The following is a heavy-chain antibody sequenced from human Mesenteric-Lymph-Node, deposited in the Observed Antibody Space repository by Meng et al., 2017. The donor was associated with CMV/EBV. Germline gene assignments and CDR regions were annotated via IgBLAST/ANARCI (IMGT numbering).Heavy chain of an antibody. CDR1: GGSISSGGYY. D-gene: IGHD3-3*01. CDR3: ARLGDYDFWSGYNMGYYYYGMDV. Sequence: SETLSLTCTVSGGSISSGGYYWSWIRQHPGKGLEWIGYIYYSGSTYYNPSLKSRVTISVDTSKNQFSLKLSSVTAADTAVYYCARLGDYDFWSGYNMGYYYYGMDVWGQGTTVTVSS. J-gene: IGHJ6*02. CDR2: IYYSGST. V-gene: IGHV4-61*08.